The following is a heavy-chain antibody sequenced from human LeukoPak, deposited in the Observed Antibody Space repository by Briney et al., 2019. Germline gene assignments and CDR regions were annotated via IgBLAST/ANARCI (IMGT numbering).Heavy chain of an antibody. CDR3: ARANSYSGSYLYYFDY. CDR1: GFTFSSYE. Sequence: PGGSLRLSCAASGFTFSSYEMNWVRQAPGKGLEWVSYISSSGSTIYYADSVKGRFTISRDNAKNSLYLQMNSLRAEDTAVYYCARANSYSGSYLYYFDYWGQGTLVTVSS. V-gene: IGHV3-48*03. CDR2: ISSSGSTI. J-gene: IGHJ4*02. D-gene: IGHD1-26*01.